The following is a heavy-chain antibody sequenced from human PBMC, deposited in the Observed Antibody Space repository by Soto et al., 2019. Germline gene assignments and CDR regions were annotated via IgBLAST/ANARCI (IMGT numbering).Heavy chain of an antibody. D-gene: IGHD6-13*01. V-gene: IGHV1-2*02. Sequence: AAVKPSCKASGYTFTGYYVHWVRQAPGQGLEWMGWINPNSGDTYLAQRFQGRVTMNRDTSIGTAYMELRGLTSDDTAEYYCAKGGAIVASGTCVYLYNAMDFCGQGSTGTLSS. CDR3: AKGGAIVASGTCVYLYNAMDF. J-gene: IGHJ6*02. CDR1: GYTFTGYY. CDR2: INPNSGDT.